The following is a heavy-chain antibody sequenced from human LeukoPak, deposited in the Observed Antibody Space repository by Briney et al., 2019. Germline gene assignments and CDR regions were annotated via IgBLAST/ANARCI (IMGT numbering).Heavy chain of an antibody. J-gene: IGHJ5*02. V-gene: IGHV3-66*01. Sequence: GGSLRLSCAASGFTVSSNYMSWVRQAPGKGLEWVSVIYSGGSTYYADSVKGRFTISRDNSKSTLYLQMNSLRAEDTAVYYCARDAGYSSSWYGWFDPWGQGTLVTVSS. D-gene: IGHD6-13*01. CDR2: IYSGGST. CDR1: GFTVSSNY. CDR3: ARDAGYSSSWYGWFDP.